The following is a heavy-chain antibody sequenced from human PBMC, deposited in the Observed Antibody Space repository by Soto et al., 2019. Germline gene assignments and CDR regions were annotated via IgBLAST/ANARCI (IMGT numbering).Heavy chain of an antibody. Sequence: EVQLLESGGGLVQPGGSLRLSCAASGFTFSSYAMSWVRQAPGKGLEWVSAISGSGGRTYYADSVKGRFTISRDNSKNTLYLQMNSLRAEDTAVYYCAKVGKVVPAAMEQQLVLWGQGTLVTVSS. V-gene: IGHV3-23*01. J-gene: IGHJ4*02. CDR2: ISGSGGRT. CDR1: GFTFSSYA. CDR3: AKVGKVVPAAMEQQLVL. D-gene: IGHD2-2*01.